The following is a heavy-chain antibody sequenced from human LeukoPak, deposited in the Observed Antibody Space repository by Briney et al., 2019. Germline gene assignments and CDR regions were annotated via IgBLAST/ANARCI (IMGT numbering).Heavy chain of an antibody. J-gene: IGHJ6*04. CDR1: GDTFTSYA. CDR3: AVLVGYCSSTSCLPWGMDV. D-gene: IGHD2-2*01. Sequence: GPVKVSCKASGDTFTSYAISWVRQAPGQGLEWMGCITALIGNTNYAQKLQGRVTMTTDTSTSTAYVELRRLRSDDTAVYYCAVLVGYCSSTSCLPWGMDVWGKGTTVTVSS. V-gene: IGHV1-18*04. CDR2: ITALIGNT.